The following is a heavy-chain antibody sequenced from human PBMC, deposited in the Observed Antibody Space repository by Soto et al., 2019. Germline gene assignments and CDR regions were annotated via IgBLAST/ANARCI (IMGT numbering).Heavy chain of an antibody. Sequence: PGESLKISCKGFGYSFGSYWIGWVRQMPGKGLEWMGIIYPDNSDTRYSPSFQGQVTISADKSISTAYLQWSSLKASDSAIYYCARQSRSYSYFEYWGQGTLVTVSS. V-gene: IGHV5-51*01. CDR2: IYPDNSDT. CDR3: ARQSRSYSYFEY. D-gene: IGHD3-10*01. J-gene: IGHJ4*02. CDR1: GYSFGSYW.